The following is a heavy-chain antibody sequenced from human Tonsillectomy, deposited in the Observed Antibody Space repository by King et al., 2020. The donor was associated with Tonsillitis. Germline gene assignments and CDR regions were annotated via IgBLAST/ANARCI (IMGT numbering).Heavy chain of an antibody. Sequence: QLVQSGAEVKKPGASVKVSCKASGYTFSNYHMHWVRQAPGQGLEWMGVINPSGHITTYAQKFQGRVTMTRDTSTTTLYMELSSLTSEDTAVYYCAGEANSCDIWGQGTMVTVSS. CDR2: INPSGHIT. CDR1: GYTFSNYH. CDR3: AGEANSCDI. J-gene: IGHJ3*02. V-gene: IGHV1-46*01. D-gene: IGHD5-24*01.